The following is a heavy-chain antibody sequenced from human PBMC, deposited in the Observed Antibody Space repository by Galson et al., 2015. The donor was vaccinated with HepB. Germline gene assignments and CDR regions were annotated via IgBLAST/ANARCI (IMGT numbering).Heavy chain of an antibody. V-gene: IGHV3-7*01. Sequence: SLRLSCAASGFTFRSYWMNWVRQAPGKGLEWVTNIKQDGGEIYYVDSVRGRFTISRDNAKNSLYLQMNSLRAEGTAVYYCARDPRPSYYDFWSGYVKGDYHSCAMDVWGQGTTVTVSS. CDR1: GFTFRSYW. CDR3: ARDPRPSYYDFWSGYVKGDYHSCAMDV. CDR2: IKQDGGEI. J-gene: IGHJ6*02. D-gene: IGHD3-3*01.